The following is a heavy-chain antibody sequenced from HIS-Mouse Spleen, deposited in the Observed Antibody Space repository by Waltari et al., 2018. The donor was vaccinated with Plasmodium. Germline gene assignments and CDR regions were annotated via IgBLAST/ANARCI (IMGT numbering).Heavy chain of an antibody. J-gene: IGHJ2*01. CDR3: ASSWYWYFDL. CDR1: GFTFSSDW. CDR2: IKQDGSEK. D-gene: IGHD6-13*01. Sequence: EVQLVESGGGLVQPGGPLRLSWAASGFTFSSDWMSWVSPAPGKGLEWVANIKQDGSEKYYVDSVKGRFTISRDNAKNSLYLQMNSLRAEDTAVYYCASSWYWYFDLWGRGTLVTVSS. V-gene: IGHV3-7*01.